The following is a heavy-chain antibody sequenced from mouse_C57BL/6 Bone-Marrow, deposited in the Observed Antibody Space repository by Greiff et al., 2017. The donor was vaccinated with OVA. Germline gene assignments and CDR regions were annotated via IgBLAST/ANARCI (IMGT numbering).Heavy chain of an antibody. D-gene: IGHD2-4*01. V-gene: IGHV1-19*01. Sequence: EVQLQQSGPVLVKPGASVKMSCKASGYTFTDYYMNWVKQSHGKSLEWIGVINPYNGGTSYNQKFKGKATLTVDKSSSTAYMELNSLTSEDSAVYYCARGDDYDGAMDYWGQGTSVTGSS. CDR1: GYTFTDYY. J-gene: IGHJ4*01. CDR3: ARGDDYDGAMDY. CDR2: INPYNGGT.